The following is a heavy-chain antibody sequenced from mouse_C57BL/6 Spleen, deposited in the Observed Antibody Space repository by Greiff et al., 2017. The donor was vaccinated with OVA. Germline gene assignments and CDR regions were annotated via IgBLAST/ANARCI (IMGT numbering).Heavy chain of an antibody. CDR3: ARGDWDVRGYFDY. D-gene: IGHD4-1*01. Sequence: VQLQQPGTELVKPGASVKLSCKASGYTFTSYWMHWVKQRPGQGLEWIGNINPSNGGTNYNEKFKSKATLTVDKSSSTAYMQLSSLTSEDSAVYYCARGDWDVRGYFDYWGQGTTLTVSS. J-gene: IGHJ2*01. V-gene: IGHV1-53*01. CDR1: GYTFTSYW. CDR2: INPSNGGT.